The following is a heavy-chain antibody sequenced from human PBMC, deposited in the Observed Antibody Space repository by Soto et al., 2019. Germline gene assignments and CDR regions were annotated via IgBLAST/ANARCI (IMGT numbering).Heavy chain of an antibody. Sequence: QVQLQESGPGLVKPSQTLSLTCTVSGGSIRSGGYYWSWIRQHPGKGLEWIGYFYYSGNTYYNPSLKSRLTTSGDTSKNQFSLNLSSVTAADTAVYYCARAMGAINYFDYWGQGTLVTVSS. D-gene: IGHD1-26*01. CDR3: ARAMGAINYFDY. V-gene: IGHV4-31*03. J-gene: IGHJ4*02. CDR1: GGSIRSGGYY. CDR2: FYYSGNT.